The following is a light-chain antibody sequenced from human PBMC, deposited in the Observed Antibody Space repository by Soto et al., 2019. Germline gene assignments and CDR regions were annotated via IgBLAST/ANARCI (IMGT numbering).Light chain of an antibody. Sequence: EIVLTQSPGTLSLSPGERATLSCRASQSVSSSYLAWYQQKPGQAPRLLIFGASSRATGIPERFSGSGSGTDFTLTITRLEPEDFAVYYCQQYCSSPPYTFGQGTKLEIK. CDR2: GAS. CDR3: QQYCSSPPYT. V-gene: IGKV3-20*01. CDR1: QSVSSSY. J-gene: IGKJ2*01.